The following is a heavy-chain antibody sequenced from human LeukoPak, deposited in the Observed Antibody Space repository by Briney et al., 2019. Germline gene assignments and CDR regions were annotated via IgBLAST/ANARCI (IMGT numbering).Heavy chain of an antibody. CDR1: GFTFSSYG. D-gene: IGHD1-26*01. Sequence: GGSLRLSCAASGFTFSSYGMNWVRQAPGKGLEWVSSISSSSSYIYYADSVKGRFTMSRDNAKNSLSLHMNSLRAEDTAVYYCAREVGAFDAFDIWGQGTMVTVSS. CDR2: ISSSSSYI. CDR3: AREVGAFDAFDI. V-gene: IGHV3-21*01. J-gene: IGHJ3*02.